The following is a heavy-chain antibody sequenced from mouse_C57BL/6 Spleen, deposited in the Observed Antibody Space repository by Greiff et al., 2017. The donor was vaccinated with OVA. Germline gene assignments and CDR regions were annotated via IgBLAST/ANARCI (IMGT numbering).Heavy chain of an antibody. D-gene: IGHD5-2*01. CDR1: GYTFTDSY. CDR3: ARGGIQSFAY. J-gene: IGHJ3*01. Sequence: QVQLQQSGAELVRPGASVKLSCKASGYTFTDSYINWVKQRPGQGLEWIARIYPGSGNTYYNEKFTGKATLTAEKSSSTAYMQLSSLTSEDSAVYFCARGGIQSFAYWGQGTLVTVSA. CDR2: IYPGSGNT. V-gene: IGHV1-76*01.